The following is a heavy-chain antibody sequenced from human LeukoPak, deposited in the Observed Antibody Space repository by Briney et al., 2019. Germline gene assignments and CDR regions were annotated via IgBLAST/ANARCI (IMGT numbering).Heavy chain of an antibody. CDR2: IGAGGDT. J-gene: IGHJ6*03. CDR1: GFTFSTYD. D-gene: IGHD1-7*01. Sequence: GGSLRLSCAASGFTFSTYDMHWVRQTTGKGLEWVSAIGAGGDTYYQDSVKGRFTISRDNSKNTLYLQMNSLRAEDTAVYYCAKRRGLELLYYYYMDVWGKGTTVTVSS. CDR3: AKRRGLELLYYYYMDV. V-gene: IGHV3-13*01.